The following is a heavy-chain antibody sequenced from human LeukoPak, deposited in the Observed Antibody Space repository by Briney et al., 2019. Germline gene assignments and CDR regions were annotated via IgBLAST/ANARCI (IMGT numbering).Heavy chain of an antibody. J-gene: IGHJ2*01. CDR1: GFTFSNYG. D-gene: IGHD3-10*01. CDR2: ISWNSGHR. V-gene: IGHV3-9*01. CDR3: AKDRRHTVSGGYFDL. Sequence: PGGSLRLSCAASGFTFSNYGMHWVRQAPGKGLEWVLGISWNSGHRGYADSVKGRFTISRDNAKNSLYLQVNSLRAEDTAFYYCAKDRRHTVSGGYFDLWGRGTLVIVSS.